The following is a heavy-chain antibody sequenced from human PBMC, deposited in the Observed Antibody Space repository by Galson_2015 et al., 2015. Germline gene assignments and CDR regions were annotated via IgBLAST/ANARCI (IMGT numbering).Heavy chain of an antibody. CDR3: ARYIEASYYYYSYMDV. Sequence: SLRLSCAASGFTFSSYGIHWVRQAPGQGLEWVAVIWHDGINKYYADSVKGRFTISRDNAKNSLFLQMNDLRAEDTAVYYCARYIEASYYYYSYMDVWGKGTTVTVSS. J-gene: IGHJ6*03. D-gene: IGHD6-13*01. CDR2: IWHDGINK. CDR1: GFTFSSYG. V-gene: IGHV3-33*01.